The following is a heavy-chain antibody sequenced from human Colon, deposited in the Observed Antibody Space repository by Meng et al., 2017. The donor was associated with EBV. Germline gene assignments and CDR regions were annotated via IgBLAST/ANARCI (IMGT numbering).Heavy chain of an antibody. Sequence: QVLLQGSGAGLVKPSGTLSLTCAVSGPSISTFNWWSWIRQSPGEGLEWIGAIYHNGQTNYNPSLKSRVSMSVDESKNEFSLNLKSVTAADTAVYYCARDGGVTHIPWGQGVLVTASS. CDR3: ARDGGVTHIP. CDR2: IYHNGQT. V-gene: IGHV4-4*02. D-gene: IGHD2-8*02. J-gene: IGHJ5*02. CDR1: GPSISTFNW.